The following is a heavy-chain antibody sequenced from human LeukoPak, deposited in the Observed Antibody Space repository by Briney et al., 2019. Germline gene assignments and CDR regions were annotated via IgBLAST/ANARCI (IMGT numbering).Heavy chain of an antibody. D-gene: IGHD3-16*02. CDR2: IIPIFGTA. CDR3: AKEFGGVIVYYFDY. CDR1: GGTFSSYA. Sequence: SVKVSCKASGGTFSSYAISWVRQAPGQGLEWMGGIIPIFGTANYAQKFQGRVTITADKSTSTAYMELNSLRAEDTAVYYCAKEFGGVIVYYFDYWGQGTLVTVSS. V-gene: IGHV1-69*06. J-gene: IGHJ4*02.